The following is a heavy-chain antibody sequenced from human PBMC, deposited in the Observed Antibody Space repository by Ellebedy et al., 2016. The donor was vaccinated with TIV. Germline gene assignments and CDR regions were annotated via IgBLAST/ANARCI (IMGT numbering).Heavy chain of an antibody. Sequence: SETLSLTXAVYGGSFSGYYWSWIRQPPGKGLEWIGEINHSGSTNYNPSLKSRVTISVDTSKNQFSLKLSSVTAADTAVYYCARRLVRGVIFRNDAFDIWGQGTMVTVSS. D-gene: IGHD3-10*01. CDR2: INHSGST. J-gene: IGHJ3*02. V-gene: IGHV4-34*01. CDR3: ARRLVRGVIFRNDAFDI. CDR1: GGSFSGYY.